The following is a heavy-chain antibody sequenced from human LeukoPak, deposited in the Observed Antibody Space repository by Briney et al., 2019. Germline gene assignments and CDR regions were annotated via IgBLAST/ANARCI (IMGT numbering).Heavy chain of an antibody. CDR3: ARVSMCSGGSCSHFDY. Sequence: SETLSLTCTVSGGSISSGDYYWSWIRQPPGKGLEWIGYIYYSGSTYYNPSLKSRVTISVETSKNQFSLKLSSVTAADTAVYYCARVSMCSGGSCSHFDYWGQGTLVTVSS. V-gene: IGHV4-30-4*01. J-gene: IGHJ4*02. CDR1: GGSISSGDYY. D-gene: IGHD2-15*01. CDR2: IYYSGST.